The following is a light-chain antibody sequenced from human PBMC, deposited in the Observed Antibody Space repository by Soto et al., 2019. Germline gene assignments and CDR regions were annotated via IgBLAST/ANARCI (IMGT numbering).Light chain of an antibody. V-gene: IGLV2-14*01. CDR3: QVWDSSSDHVV. J-gene: IGLJ2*01. CDR2: EVS. Sequence: QSALTQPASVSGSPGQSITISCTGTSSDVGAYNYVSWYQHHPGKAPKLVIYEVSNRPSGIPERFSGSNSGNTATLTISRVEAGDEADYYCQVWDSSSDHVVFGGGTKLTVL. CDR1: SSDVGAYNY.